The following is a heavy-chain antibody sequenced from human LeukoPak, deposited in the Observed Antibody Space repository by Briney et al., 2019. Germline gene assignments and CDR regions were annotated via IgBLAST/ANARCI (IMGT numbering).Heavy chain of an antibody. CDR2: IYYSWST. CDR3: ARHYDILTDSRYFDY. D-gene: IGHD3-9*01. Sequence: SETLSLTCTVSGGSISSSSYYWGWIRQPPGKGLEWIGSIYYSWSTYYNPSLKSRVTISIDTSKNQFSLKLSSVTAADTAVYYCARHYDILTDSRYFDYWGQGTLVTVSS. V-gene: IGHV4-39*01. J-gene: IGHJ4*02. CDR1: GGSISSSSYY.